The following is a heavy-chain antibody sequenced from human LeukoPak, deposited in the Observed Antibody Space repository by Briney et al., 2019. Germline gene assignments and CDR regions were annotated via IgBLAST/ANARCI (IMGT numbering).Heavy chain of an antibody. J-gene: IGHJ4*02. CDR2: IYPGDSDT. V-gene: IGHV5-51*01. D-gene: IGHD2-15*01. Sequence: GESLRISCKGSGYIFTNYWIAWVRQMPGKGLVWMGIIYPGDSDTRYSPSFQGQVTISADKSISTAYLQWSSLKASDTATYYCARLDCGGGSCYGDYWGQGTLVTVSS. CDR3: ARLDCGGGSCYGDY. CDR1: GYIFTNYW.